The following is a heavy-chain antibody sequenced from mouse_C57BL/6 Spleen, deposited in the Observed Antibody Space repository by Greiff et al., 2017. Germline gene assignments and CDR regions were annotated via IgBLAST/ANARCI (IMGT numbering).Heavy chain of an antibody. CDR1: GYTFTSYG. J-gene: IGHJ4*01. CDR3: ARSGAYLYYYAMDY. D-gene: IGHD5-5*01. CDR2: IYPRSGNT. Sequence: VQLVESGAELARPGASVKLSCKASGYTFTSYGISWVKQRTGQGLEWIGEIYPRSGNTYYNEKFKGKATLTADKSSSTAYMELRSLTSEDSAVYFCARSGAYLYYYAMDYWGQGTSVTVSS. V-gene: IGHV1-81*01.